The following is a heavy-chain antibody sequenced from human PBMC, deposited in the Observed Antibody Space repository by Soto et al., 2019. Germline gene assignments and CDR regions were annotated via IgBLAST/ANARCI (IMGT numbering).Heavy chain of an antibody. Sequence: QAPGQGLEWMGWISAYNGNTNYAQKLQGRVTMTTDTSTSTAYMELRSLRSDDTAVYYCARDPSYYGMDVWGQGTTVTVSS. J-gene: IGHJ6*02. CDR2: ISAYNGNT. CDR3: ARDPSYYGMDV. V-gene: IGHV1-18*01.